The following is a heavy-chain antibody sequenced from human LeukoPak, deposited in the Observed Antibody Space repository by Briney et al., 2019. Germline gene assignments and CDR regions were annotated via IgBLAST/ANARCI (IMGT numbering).Heavy chain of an antibody. D-gene: IGHD6-25*01. Sequence: SAAPTLICTVSGDCRGGKRSKYWSWARQHKGKGLEWIGHMYYHGYNHYTPNLRSRVTIAIDTSKGQFSLNVLSADDAGLDVYCCDRTAAGLDNWFTRSGEGSLVSVS. J-gene: IGHJ5*02. CDR1: GDCRGGKRSKY. CDR2: MYYHGYN. CDR3: DRTAAGLDNWFTR. V-gene: IGHV4-61*01.